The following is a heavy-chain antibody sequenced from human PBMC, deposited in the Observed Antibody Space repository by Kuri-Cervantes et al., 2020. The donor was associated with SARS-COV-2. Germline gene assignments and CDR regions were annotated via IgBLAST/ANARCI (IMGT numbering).Heavy chain of an antibody. CDR1: GFTFSGYS. V-gene: IGHV3-7*01. Sequence: GESLKISCAASGFTFSGYSMSWVRQAPGKGLQWVANIKKDGSEKYYVDSVKGRFTISRDNSRNTLYLQMSRLRPEDTAVYYCAREGGDGYTTFSAFNYWGQGTLVTVSS. D-gene: IGHD2/OR15-2a*01. CDR3: AREGGDGYTTFSAFNY. CDR2: IKKDGSEK. J-gene: IGHJ4*02.